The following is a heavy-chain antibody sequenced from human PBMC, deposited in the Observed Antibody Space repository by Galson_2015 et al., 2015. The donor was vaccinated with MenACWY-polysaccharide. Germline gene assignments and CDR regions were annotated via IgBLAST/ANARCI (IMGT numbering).Heavy chain of an antibody. CDR1: GFTFSSYS. J-gene: IGHJ6*02. Sequence: SLRLSCAASGFTFSSYSMNWVRQAPGKGLEWVSSISSSSSYIYYADSVKGRFTISRDNAKNSLYLQMNSLRAEDTAVYYCARDLWSGNTPVYYYYGMDVWGQGTTVTVSS. V-gene: IGHV3-21*01. CDR3: ARDLWSGNTPVYYYYGMDV. CDR2: ISSSSSYI. D-gene: IGHD3-3*01.